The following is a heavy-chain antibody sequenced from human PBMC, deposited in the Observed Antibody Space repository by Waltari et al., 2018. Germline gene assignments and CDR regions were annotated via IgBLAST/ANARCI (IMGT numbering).Heavy chain of an antibody. V-gene: IGHV4-38-2*01. CDR3: VGGGYGPWFDY. D-gene: IGHD5-12*01. Sequence: QVQLQESGPGLVKPSETLSLTCAVSGYSISSGYYWGWIRQPPGKGLEWIGSIYHSGSTYYNPSLKSRVTISVDTSKNQFSLKLSSVTAADTAVYYCVGGGYGPWFDYWGQGTLVTVSS. CDR2: IYHSGST. CDR1: GYSISSGYY. J-gene: IGHJ4*02.